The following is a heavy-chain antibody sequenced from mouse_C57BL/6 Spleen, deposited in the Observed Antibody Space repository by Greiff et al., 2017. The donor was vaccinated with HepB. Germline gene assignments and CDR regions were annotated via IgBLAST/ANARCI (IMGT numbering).Heavy chain of an antibody. V-gene: IGHV1-80*01. CDR3: ARRGAIVSYFDY. CDR2: IYPGDGDT. J-gene: IGHJ2*01. Sequence: VKLQESGAELVKPGASVKISCKASGYAFSSYWMNWVKQRPGKGLEWIGQIYPGDGDTNYNGKFKGKATLTADKSSSTAYMQLSSLTSEDSAVYFCARRGAIVSYFDYWGQGTTLTVSS. CDR1: GYAFSSYW. D-gene: IGHD2-5*01.